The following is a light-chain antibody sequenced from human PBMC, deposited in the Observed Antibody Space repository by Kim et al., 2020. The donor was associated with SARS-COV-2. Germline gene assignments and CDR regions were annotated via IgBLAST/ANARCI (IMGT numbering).Light chain of an antibody. CDR1: SLRSYY. V-gene: IGLV3-19*01. Sequence: SSELTQDPAVSVALGQTARITCQGDSLRSYYASWYQQKPGQAPVLVIYGKNNRPSGIPDRFSGSSSGNTASLTITGAQAEDEADYYCNSRDSSGNHLGVF. CDR3: NSRDSSGNHLGV. J-gene: IGLJ2*01. CDR2: GKN.